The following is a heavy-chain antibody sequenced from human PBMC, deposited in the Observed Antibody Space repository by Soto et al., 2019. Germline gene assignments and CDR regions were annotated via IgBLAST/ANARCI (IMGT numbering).Heavy chain of an antibody. D-gene: IGHD3-10*01. J-gene: IGHJ4*02. CDR1: GYSFTSYW. CDR3: ARFARYYDSGSFYPDY. CDR2: IYPGDSDT. V-gene: IGHV5-51*01. Sequence: PGESLKISCKGSGYSFTSYWIGWVRQMPGKGLEWMGIIYPGDSDTRYSPSFQGQVTISADKSISTAYLQWSSLKASDTAMYYCARFARYYDSGSFYPDYWGQGTLVTVSS.